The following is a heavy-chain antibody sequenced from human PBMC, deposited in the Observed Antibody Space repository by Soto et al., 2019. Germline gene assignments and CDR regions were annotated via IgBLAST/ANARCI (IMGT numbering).Heavy chain of an antibody. V-gene: IGHV3-48*01. CDR1: GFTFSSYS. Sequence: GGSLRLSCAASGFTFSSYSMNWVRQAPGKGLEWVSYISSSSSTIYYADSVKGRFTISRDNAKNSLYLQMNSLRAEDTAVYYCARDPAVALTVAGPKNDYWGQGTLVTVSS. J-gene: IGHJ4*02. CDR3: ARDPAVALTVAGPKNDY. D-gene: IGHD6-19*01. CDR2: ISSSSSTI.